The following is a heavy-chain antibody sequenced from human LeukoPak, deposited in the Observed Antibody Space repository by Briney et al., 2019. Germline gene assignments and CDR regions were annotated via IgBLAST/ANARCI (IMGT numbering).Heavy chain of an antibody. CDR2: IKQDGSEK. Sequence: GGSLRLSCAASGFTFSNYWMSWVRQAPGTGLEWVANIKQDGSEKSYVDSVKGRFTISRDNAKNSLYLQMNSLRAEDTAVYYCTRSLAGVNYFDHWGQGTLVTVSS. D-gene: IGHD2-21*01. J-gene: IGHJ4*02. CDR1: GFTFSNYW. V-gene: IGHV3-7*03. CDR3: TRSLAGVNYFDH.